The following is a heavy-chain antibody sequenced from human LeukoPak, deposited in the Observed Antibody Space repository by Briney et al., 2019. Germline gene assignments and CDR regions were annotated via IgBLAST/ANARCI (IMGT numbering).Heavy chain of an antibody. CDR1: GYSFSDGYY. D-gene: IGHD3-3*01. J-gene: IGHJ4*02. CDR3: VRLWSATPFDY. Sequence: SETLSLTCTVSGYSFSDGYYWGWVRQPPGKGLAWIGHIYHSGSTYYHPSLKSRVTISVDTFKSQFSLKITSVTPADTAVYYCVRLWSATPFDYWGQGTLVTVSS. V-gene: IGHV4-38-2*02. CDR2: IYHSGST.